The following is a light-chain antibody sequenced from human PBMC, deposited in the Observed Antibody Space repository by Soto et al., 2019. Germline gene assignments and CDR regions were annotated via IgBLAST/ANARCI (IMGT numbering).Light chain of an antibody. V-gene: IGLV2-23*02. CDR3: CSYAGRATYV. Sequence: QSALTQPASVSGSPGQSITISCNGPSSDVGSYNLVSWYQQYPGKAPKLIIFEVFKRPSGVSHRFSGSKSGNTASLTISGLQAEDEANYYCCSYAGRATYVFGGGTKLTVL. CDR1: SSDVGSYNL. J-gene: IGLJ2*01. CDR2: EVF.